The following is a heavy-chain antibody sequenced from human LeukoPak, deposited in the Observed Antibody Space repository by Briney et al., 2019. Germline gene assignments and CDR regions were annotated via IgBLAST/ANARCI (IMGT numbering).Heavy chain of an antibody. Sequence: PGGSLRLSCAASGFTVSSNYMSWVRQAPGKGLEWVSVIYTGGSTYYADSVKGRFTISRDNSKNTLYLQMNSLGAEDTAVYYCTRGNHHYDSSGRDWGQGTLVTVSS. CDR3: TRGNHHYDSSGRD. V-gene: IGHV3-66*02. CDR1: GFTVSSNY. D-gene: IGHD3-22*01. CDR2: IYTGGST. J-gene: IGHJ4*02.